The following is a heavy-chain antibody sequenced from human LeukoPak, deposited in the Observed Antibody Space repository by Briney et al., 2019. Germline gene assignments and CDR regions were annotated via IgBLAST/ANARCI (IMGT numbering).Heavy chain of an antibody. V-gene: IGHV3-23*01. Sequence: PGGSLRLSCAASGFTFSSYAMSWVRQAPGKGVEWVSAISCSGGSTYYADSVTGRFTISRDNSKNTLSLQMNSLSAEDTAVYYCAKGNDYGDYSRYYWGQGTLVTVSS. CDR2: ISCSGGST. J-gene: IGHJ4*02. CDR1: GFTFSSYA. D-gene: IGHD4-17*01. CDR3: AKGNDYGDYSRYY.